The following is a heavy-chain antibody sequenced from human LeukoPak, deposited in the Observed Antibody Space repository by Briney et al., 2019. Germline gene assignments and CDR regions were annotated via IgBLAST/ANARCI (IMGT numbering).Heavy chain of an antibody. Sequence: GGSLRLSCAASGFTFSSYWMHWVRQAPGKGLVWVSRTDGSSTSYADSVKGRFTISRDNAENTLYLQMHSLRAEETAVYYCARGQQLVDWGQGTLVTVSS. CDR2: TDGSST. CDR3: ARGQQLVD. D-gene: IGHD6-13*01. CDR1: GFTFSSYW. J-gene: IGHJ4*02. V-gene: IGHV3-74*01.